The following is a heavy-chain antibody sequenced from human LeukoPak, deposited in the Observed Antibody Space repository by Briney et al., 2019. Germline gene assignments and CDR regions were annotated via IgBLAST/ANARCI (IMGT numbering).Heavy chain of an antibody. Sequence: GESLKISCKGFGYSFTRYWIAWVRQMPGKGLEWMGIIYLGDSDTRYNPSFQGQVTISADKSISTAYLQWSSLKASHTAMYYCAIFDFLLVQIENWFDPWGQGTQVTVSS. CDR3: AIFDFLLVQIENWFDP. V-gene: IGHV5-51*01. J-gene: IGHJ5*02. CDR1: GYSFTRYW. CDR2: IYLGDSDT. D-gene: IGHD3/OR15-3a*01.